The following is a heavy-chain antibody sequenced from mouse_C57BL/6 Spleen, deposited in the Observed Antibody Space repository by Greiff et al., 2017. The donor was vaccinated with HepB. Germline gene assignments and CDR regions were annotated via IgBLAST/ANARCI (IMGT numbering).Heavy chain of an antibody. Sequence: QVQLQQSGAELVKPGASVKLSCKASGYTFTEYTIHWVKQRSGQGLEWIGWFYPGSGSIKYNEKFKDKATLTADKSSSTVYMALSRLSAEDSAVYFCARHESYGSSHCYFDVWGTVTTVTVSS. D-gene: IGHD1-1*01. CDR2: FYPGSGSI. V-gene: IGHV1-62-2*01. J-gene: IGHJ1*03. CDR1: GYTFTEYT. CDR3: ARHESYGSSHCYFDV.